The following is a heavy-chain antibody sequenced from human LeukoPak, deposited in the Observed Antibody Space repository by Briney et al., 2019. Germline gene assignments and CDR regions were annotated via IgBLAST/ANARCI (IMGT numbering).Heavy chain of an antibody. D-gene: IGHD2-21*02. CDR3: AKDYCGGDCYPDY. CDR1: GFTFRSYG. J-gene: IGHJ4*02. CDR2: ISYDGSNK. V-gene: IGHV3-30*18. Sequence: RSLRLSCAASGFTFRSYGMHWVRQAPGKGLEWVAVISYDGSNKYYADSVKGRFTISRDNSKNTLYLQMNSLRAEDTAVYYCAKDYCGGDCYPDYWGQGTLVTVSS.